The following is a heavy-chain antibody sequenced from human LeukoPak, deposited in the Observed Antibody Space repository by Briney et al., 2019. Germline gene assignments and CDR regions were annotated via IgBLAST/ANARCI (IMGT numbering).Heavy chain of an antibody. V-gene: IGHV3-23*01. CDR1: GFTFSSYA. CDR2: ISGSGGTT. D-gene: IGHD6-19*01. Sequence: GGSLRLSCAASGFTFSSYAMSWVRQAPGRGLEWVSVISGSGGTTYYADSVKGRFTISRDNSKNTLYLQMNSLRAEDTAVYYCAGSNSGWYFYYYWGQGALVTVSS. CDR3: AGSNSGWYFYYY. J-gene: IGHJ4*02.